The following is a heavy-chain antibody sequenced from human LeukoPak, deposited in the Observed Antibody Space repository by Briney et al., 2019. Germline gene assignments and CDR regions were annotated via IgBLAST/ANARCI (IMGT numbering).Heavy chain of an antibody. CDR2: IYYSGTT. CDR3: AGGRSSVLGY. V-gene: IGHV4-39*01. D-gene: IGHD6-19*01. CDR1: GGSISSSTYY. J-gene: IGHJ4*02. Sequence: SETLSLTCTVSGGSISSSTYYWGWVRQPPGKGLEWIGSIYYSGTTYYNPSLKSRVTISADTSKNQFSLKLSSVTAADTAVYYCAGGRSSVLGYWGQGTLVTVSS.